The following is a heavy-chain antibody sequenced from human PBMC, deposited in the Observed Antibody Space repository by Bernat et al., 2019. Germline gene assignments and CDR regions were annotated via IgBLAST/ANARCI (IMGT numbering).Heavy chain of an antibody. CDR1: GFTFSNAW. J-gene: IGHJ5*02. D-gene: IGHD3-16*02. CDR2: IKSKTDGGTT. Sequence: EVQLVESGGGLVKPGGSLRLSCAASGFTFSNAWMNWVRQAPGKGLEWVGRIKSKTDGGTTDYAAPVKGRFTISRDDSKNTLYLQMNSLKTEDTAVYYCTTDQFERDDYIWGSYPTAGGFDPWGQGTLVTVSS. V-gene: IGHV3-15*07. CDR3: TTDQFERDDYIWGSYPTAGGFDP.